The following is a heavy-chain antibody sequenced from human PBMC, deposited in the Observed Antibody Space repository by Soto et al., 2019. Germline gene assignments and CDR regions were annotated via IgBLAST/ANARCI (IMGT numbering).Heavy chain of an antibody. V-gene: IGHV4-59*01. CDR3: ARDPGVYSSSWYWFEP. D-gene: IGHD6-13*01. Sequence: PSETLSLTCTVSGVSISSYYWSWIRQPPGKGLEWIGYIYYSGSANYNPSLKSRVTISVDTSKNQFSLKLSSVTAADTAVYYCARDPGVYSSSWYWFEPWGQGTLVTVSS. J-gene: IGHJ5*02. CDR2: IYYSGSA. CDR1: GVSISSYY.